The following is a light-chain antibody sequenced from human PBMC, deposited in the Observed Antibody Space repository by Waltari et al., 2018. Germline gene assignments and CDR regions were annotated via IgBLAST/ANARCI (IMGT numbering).Light chain of an antibody. J-gene: IGKJ2*01. V-gene: IGKV3-15*01. CDR1: QSVTTN. Sequence: EIVMTQSPATLSVSPGERAIISCRASQSVTTNLTWYQQKPGQPPRLLIYGASTRATDIPARFSGSGSGTEFTLTITSLQSEDFAVYYCHQYNDGPPFNFGQGTKVEIK. CDR3: HQYNDGPPFN. CDR2: GAS.